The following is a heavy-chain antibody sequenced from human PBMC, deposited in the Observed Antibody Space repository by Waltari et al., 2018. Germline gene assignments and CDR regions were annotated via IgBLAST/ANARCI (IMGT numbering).Heavy chain of an antibody. D-gene: IGHD6-13*01. CDR1: GYSISSSNW. CDR2: IYYSGST. Sequence: QVQLQESGPGLVKPSDTLSLTCAVSGYSISSSNWSGWIRQPPGKGLAWIGYIYYSGSTYYNPSLKSRVTMSVDTSKNQFSLKLSSVTAVDTAVYYCASGAPGAAAAYWGQGTLVTVSS. J-gene: IGHJ4*02. CDR3: ASGAPGAAAAY. V-gene: IGHV4-28*01.